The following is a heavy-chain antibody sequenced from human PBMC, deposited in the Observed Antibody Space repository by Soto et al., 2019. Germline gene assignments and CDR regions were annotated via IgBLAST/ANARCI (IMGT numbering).Heavy chain of an antibody. Sequence: GGSLRLSCTASGFTFSADWMTWVRQAPGKGLEWVANIKEDGSEKYYVDSVKGRFTISRDNSKNSLYLQMNSLRAEDTAVYYCIRNWGAYWGQGTRVTVSS. D-gene: IGHD3-16*01. V-gene: IGHV3-7*01. CDR3: IRNWGAY. J-gene: IGHJ4*02. CDR2: IKEDGSEK. CDR1: GFTFSADW.